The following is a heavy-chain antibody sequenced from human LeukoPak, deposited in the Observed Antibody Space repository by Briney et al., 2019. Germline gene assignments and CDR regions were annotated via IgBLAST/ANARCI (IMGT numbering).Heavy chain of an antibody. CDR1: GSSIRSYY. CDR3: ARARYYYYMDV. V-gene: IGHV4-59*12. J-gene: IGHJ6*03. CDR2: IYSSGST. Sequence: SETLSLTCNVSGSSIRSYYWSWIRQSPEKGLEWIGYIYSSGSTNYNPSLKSRVTMSVDTSKNQFSLKLNSVTAADTAVYYCARARYYYYMDVWGKGTTVTVSS.